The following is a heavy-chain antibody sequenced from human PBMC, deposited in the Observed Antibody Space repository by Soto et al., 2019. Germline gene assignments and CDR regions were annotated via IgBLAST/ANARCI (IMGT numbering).Heavy chain of an antibody. Sequence: QVQLVQSGAEVKKPGASVKVSCKASGYTFTSYYMHWVRQAPGQGLEWMGIINPSGGSTSYAQKFQGRVTMTRDTSTITVYMELSSLRSEDTAVYYCARDSRAAAATPLYYYYGMDVWGQGTTVTVSS. V-gene: IGHV1-46*01. CDR1: GYTFTSYY. D-gene: IGHD6-13*01. CDR2: INPSGGST. J-gene: IGHJ6*02. CDR3: ARDSRAAAATPLYYYYGMDV.